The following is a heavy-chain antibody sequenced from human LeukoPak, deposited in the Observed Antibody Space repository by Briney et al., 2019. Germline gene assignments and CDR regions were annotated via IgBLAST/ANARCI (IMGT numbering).Heavy chain of an antibody. Sequence: SETLSLTCTVSGGSISSSNYYWGWIRQPPGKGLEWIGSIYYSGITYYNPSLKSRVTISVETSNNQFSLKLSSVTAADTAMYYCARLLIYCSSTSCHFDYWGQRTLVTVSS. CDR1: GGSISSSNYY. J-gene: IGHJ4*02. D-gene: IGHD2-2*01. CDR2: IYYSGIT. V-gene: IGHV4-39*01. CDR3: ARLLIYCSSTSCHFDY.